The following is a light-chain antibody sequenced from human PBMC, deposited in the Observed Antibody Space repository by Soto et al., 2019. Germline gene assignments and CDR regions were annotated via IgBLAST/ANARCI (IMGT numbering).Light chain of an antibody. CDR1: QSISSW. CDR3: QQYNTYV. Sequence: DIQMTQSPSSLSASVGDRVTIICRASQSISSWLAWYQQKPGKAPELLIYDASSLKGGVPSRFSGSGSGTEFTLTISDLQPGDFATYFCQQYNTYVFGQGTKV. V-gene: IGKV1-5*02. J-gene: IGKJ1*01. CDR2: DAS.